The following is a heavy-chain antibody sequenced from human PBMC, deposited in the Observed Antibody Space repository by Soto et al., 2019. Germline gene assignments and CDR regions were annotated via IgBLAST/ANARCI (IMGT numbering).Heavy chain of an antibody. CDR1: FGSTSSSSCH. CDR2: VYYNGNT. D-gene: IGHD1-26*01. J-gene: IGHJ4*02. CDR3: ARLSGSYNDRYFDY. V-gene: IGHV4-39*01. Sequence: SETLSLTCTVSFGSTSSSSCHWVFILQPPGKGLEWIGNVYYNGNTYYNPSLKSRLTISVDTSNNQFSLKVKSVTAADTAVYYCARLSGSYNDRYFDYWGQGTLVTVSS.